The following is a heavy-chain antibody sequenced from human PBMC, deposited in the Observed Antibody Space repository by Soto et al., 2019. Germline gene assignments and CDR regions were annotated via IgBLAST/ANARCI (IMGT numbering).Heavy chain of an antibody. V-gene: IGHV1-24*01. CDR2: FDPEDGET. Sequence: ASVKVSCKVSGYTLTELSMHWVRQAPGKGLEWMGGFDPEDGETIYAQKFQGRVTMTEDTSTDTAYMELSSQRSEDTAVYYCATDYLGITVTTIVDFWGQGTLVTVSS. D-gene: IGHD1-7*01. CDR3: ATDYLGITVTTIVDF. CDR1: GYTLTELS. J-gene: IGHJ4*02.